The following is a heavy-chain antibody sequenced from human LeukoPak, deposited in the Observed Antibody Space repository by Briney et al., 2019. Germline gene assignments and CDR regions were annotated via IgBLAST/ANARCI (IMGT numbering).Heavy chain of an antibody. CDR1: GYTFTSYG. D-gene: IGHD3-22*01. CDR3: ARDSAMIVVVIGAFDI. CDR2: IIPILGIA. V-gene: IGHV1-69*04. Sequence: SVKVSCKASGYTFTSYGISWVRQAPGQGLEWMGRIIPILGIANYAQKFQGRVTITADKSTSTAYMELSSLRSEDTAVYYCARDSAMIVVVIGAFDIWGQGTMVTVSS. J-gene: IGHJ3*02.